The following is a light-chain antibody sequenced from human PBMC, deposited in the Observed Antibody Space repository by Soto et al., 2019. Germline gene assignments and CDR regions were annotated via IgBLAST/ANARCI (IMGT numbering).Light chain of an antibody. CDR1: QSVSSSY. J-gene: IGKJ1*01. V-gene: IGKV3-20*01. CDR3: QQCGSSPS. CDR2: DTS. Sequence: EIVLTQSPGTLSLSPGERATLSCRASQSVSSSYLAWYQQKPGQAPRLLIYDTSSRATGIPDRFSGSGSGTDFTLAISRLAPEDFAVYYCQQCGSSPSFGQGTKVAIK.